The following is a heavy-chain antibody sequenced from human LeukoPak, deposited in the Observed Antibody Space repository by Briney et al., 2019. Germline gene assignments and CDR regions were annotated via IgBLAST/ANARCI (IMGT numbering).Heavy chain of an antibody. CDR2: IYHSGST. Sequence: SQTLSLTCAVSGGSISSGGYSWSWIRQPPGKGLEWIGYIYHSGSTYYNPSLKSRVTISVDRSKHQFSLKLSSVTAADTAVYYCARAADTAMVPNWFDPWGQGTLVTVSS. CDR3: ARAADTAMVPNWFDP. CDR1: GGSISSGGYS. V-gene: IGHV4-30-2*01. J-gene: IGHJ5*02. D-gene: IGHD5-18*01.